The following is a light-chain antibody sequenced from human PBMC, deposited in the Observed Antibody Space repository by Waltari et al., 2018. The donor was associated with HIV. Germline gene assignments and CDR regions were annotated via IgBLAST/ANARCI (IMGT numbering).Light chain of an antibody. CDR2: EAS. Sequence: EILLTQSPGTLSLSPGERVTLSCRASQSVSSNHVAWYQQKPGQAPRVLIYEASTRITDGPDRFTASGSGTDFTLTISRLEPEDFGVYYCQQYGTSLPYTFGQGTRLEMK. J-gene: IGKJ2*01. V-gene: IGKV3-20*01. CDR1: QSVSSNH. CDR3: QQYGTSLPYT.